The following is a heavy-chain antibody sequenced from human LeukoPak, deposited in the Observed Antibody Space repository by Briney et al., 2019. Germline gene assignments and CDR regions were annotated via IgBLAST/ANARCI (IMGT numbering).Heavy chain of an antibody. Sequence: ASVKVSCKASGYTFTSYGISWVRQAPGQGLEWMGWISAYNGNTNYAQKLQGRVTMTTDTSTITAYMELRSLRSDDTAVYYCSRRGSRTYYDYIWGSSGAHDIWGQGTMVTVSS. CDR3: SRRGSRTYYDYIWGSSGAHDI. CDR1: GYTFTSYG. D-gene: IGHD3-16*01. V-gene: IGHV1-18*01. CDR2: ISAYNGNT. J-gene: IGHJ3*02.